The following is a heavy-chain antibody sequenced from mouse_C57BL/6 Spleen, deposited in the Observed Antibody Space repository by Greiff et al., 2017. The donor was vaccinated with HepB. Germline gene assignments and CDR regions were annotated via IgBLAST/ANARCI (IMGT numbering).Heavy chain of an antibody. V-gene: IGHV1-53*01. D-gene: IGHD1-1*01. J-gene: IGHJ2*01. CDR3: AGKATDRLVAFDY. Sequence: VQLQQPGTELVKPGASVKLSCKASGYTFTSYWMHWVKQRPGQGLEWIGNINPSNGGTNYNKKFKSKATLTVDKSSTTAYMQLNSRTSEDYAVYYCAGKATDRLVAFDYWGQGTTLTVSS. CDR2: INPSNGGT. CDR1: GYTFTSYW.